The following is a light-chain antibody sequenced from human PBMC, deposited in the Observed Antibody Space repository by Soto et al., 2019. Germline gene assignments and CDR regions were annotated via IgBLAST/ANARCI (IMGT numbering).Light chain of an antibody. CDR1: HNDVGHENF. Sequence: QSALAQPASVSGSPGQSITISCTGTHNDVGHENFVSWYQQHPDKVPKLIIYDVTRRASGISSRFSASKSGNTAYLAISGLQADDEVDYYCCSYRSDNPLFYVFGSGTKVTVL. CDR2: DVT. V-gene: IGLV2-14*03. CDR3: CSYRSDNPLFYV. J-gene: IGLJ1*01.